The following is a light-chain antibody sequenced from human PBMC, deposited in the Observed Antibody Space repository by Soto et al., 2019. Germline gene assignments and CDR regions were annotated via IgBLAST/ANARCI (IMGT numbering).Light chain of an antibody. CDR2: KDR. V-gene: IGLV1-47*01. Sequence: QSALPQPPSASGTPGQRVTISCSGSRSNIGSSNVYWYQQLPGTAPKLLIYKDRQRPSWVPDRFSGSKSGTSASLAISGLRSEDEAEYYCAAWDDSLSGAVFGGGTQLTVL. J-gene: IGLJ7*01. CDR1: RSNIGSSN. CDR3: AAWDDSLSGAV.